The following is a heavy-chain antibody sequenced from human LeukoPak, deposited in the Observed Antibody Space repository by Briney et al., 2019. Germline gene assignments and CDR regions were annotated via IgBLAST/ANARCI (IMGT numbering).Heavy chain of an antibody. CDR2: TYYRSQWYN. J-gene: IGHJ6*02. CDR1: GDSVSSNTAA. D-gene: IGHD3-16*01. CDR3: ARVLTRRWPYYYYGVDV. Sequence: SQTLSLTCVISGDSVSSNTAAWNWIRQTPSKGLEWLGRTYYRSQWYNEYAVSVKSRITFNADTSKNQFSLQLSYVTPEDTAVYYCARVLTRRWPYYYYGVDVWGQGTTVTVSS. V-gene: IGHV6-1*01.